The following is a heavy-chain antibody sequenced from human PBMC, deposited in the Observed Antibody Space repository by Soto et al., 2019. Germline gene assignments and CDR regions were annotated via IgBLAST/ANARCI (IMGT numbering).Heavy chain of an antibody. CDR3: ARDSADNDNWQKTSPLTDN. CDR2: ISHDGTKQ. Sequence: QVQLVESGGGVVQPGRSLRLSCAASGFTFSSYYIHWVRQAPGKGLEWVAVISHDGTKQYYADSVKGRFSISRDNSQNTLYLQMNSLRLDDTAIYYCARDSADNDNWQKTSPLTDNWGQGTLVTVSS. J-gene: IGHJ4*02. V-gene: IGHV3-30*04. D-gene: IGHD1-1*01. CDR1: GFTFSSYY.